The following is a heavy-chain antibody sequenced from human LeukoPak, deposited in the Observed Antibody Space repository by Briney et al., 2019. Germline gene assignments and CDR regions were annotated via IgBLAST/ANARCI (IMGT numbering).Heavy chain of an antibody. V-gene: IGHV3-23*01. CDR2: IGGGGGST. J-gene: IGHJ4*02. CDR1: GFTLSHYA. Sequence: PGGSLRLSCSMSGFTLSHYAMSWVRQAPGKGLEWVSNIGGGGGSTDYTDSVKGRFTISRDNSKNTLYLQMNSLGAEDTAVYYCAKGHRYCTSGNCNSAVDYWGQGTLVTVSS. D-gene: IGHD2-15*01. CDR3: AKGHRYCTSGNCNSAVDY.